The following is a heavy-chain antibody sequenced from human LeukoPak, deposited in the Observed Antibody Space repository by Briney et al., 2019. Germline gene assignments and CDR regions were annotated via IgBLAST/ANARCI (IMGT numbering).Heavy chain of an antibody. CDR2: IIPIFGTA. CDR1: GGTFSSYA. CDR3: ARGALVVPAAMSWFDP. J-gene: IGHJ5*02. Sequence: ASVKVSCKASGGTFSSYAISWVRQAPGQGLEWMGGIIPIFGTANYAQKFQGRVTITTDESTSTAYMELSSLRSEDTAVHYCARGALVVPAAMSWFDPWGQGTLVTVSS. D-gene: IGHD2-2*01. V-gene: IGHV1-69*05.